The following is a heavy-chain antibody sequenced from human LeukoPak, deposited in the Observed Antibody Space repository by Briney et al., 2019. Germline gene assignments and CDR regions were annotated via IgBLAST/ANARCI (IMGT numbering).Heavy chain of an antibody. CDR3: AREDVTDYYFDY. CDR2: ISGGGDST. D-gene: IGHD2-21*02. Sequence: GGSLRLSCAASGFTFSSYAMSWVRQAPGKGLEWVSGISGGGDSTYYADSVKGRFTISRDNAKNTLYLQMNSLRAEDTAVYYCAREDVTDYYFDYWGQGTLVTVSS. V-gene: IGHV3-23*01. J-gene: IGHJ4*02. CDR1: GFTFSSYA.